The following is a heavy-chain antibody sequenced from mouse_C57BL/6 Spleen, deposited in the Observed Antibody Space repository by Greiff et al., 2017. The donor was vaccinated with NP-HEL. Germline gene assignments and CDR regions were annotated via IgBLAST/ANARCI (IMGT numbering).Heavy chain of an antibody. CDR2: IRSKSNNYAT. D-gene: IGHD2-12*01. J-gene: IGHJ4*01. Sequence: EVQGVESGGGLVQPKGSLKLSCAASGFSFNTYAMNWVRQAPGKGLEWVARIRSKSNNYATYYADSVKDRFTISRDDSESMLYLQMNNLKTEDTAMYYCVRQDYMDAMDYWGQGTSVTVSS. CDR1: GFSFNTYA. V-gene: IGHV10-1*01. CDR3: VRQDYMDAMDY.